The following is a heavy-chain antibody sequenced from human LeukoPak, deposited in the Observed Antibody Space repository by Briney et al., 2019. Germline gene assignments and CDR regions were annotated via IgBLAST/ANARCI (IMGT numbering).Heavy chain of an antibody. CDR2: IYYSGST. Sequence: SETLSLTCTVSGGSISSYYWSWIRQPPGKGLEWIGYIYYSGSTNYNPSLKSRVTISVDTSKNQFSLKLSSVTAADTAVYYCARDGSGLRAFDIWGQGTMVTVSS. CDR1: GGSISSYY. CDR3: ARDGSGLRAFDI. J-gene: IGHJ3*02. D-gene: IGHD3-10*01. V-gene: IGHV4-59*12.